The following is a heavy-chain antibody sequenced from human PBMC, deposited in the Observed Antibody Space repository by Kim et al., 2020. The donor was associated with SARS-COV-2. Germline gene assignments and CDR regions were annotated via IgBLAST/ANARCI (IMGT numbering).Heavy chain of an antibody. CDR3: ARARAFNNGYSSGWYYYYYGMEV. J-gene: IGHJ6*02. CDR1: GGSISSYY. V-gene: IGHV4-4*07. Sequence: SETLSLTCTVSGGSISSYYWSWIRQPAGKGLEWIGRIYTIGSTNYNPSLKSRVTMSVDTSKNQFSLKLSSVTAADTAVNYCARARAFNNGYSSGWYYYYYGMEVWGQGTTVTVSS. CDR2: IYTIGST. D-gene: IGHD6-19*01.